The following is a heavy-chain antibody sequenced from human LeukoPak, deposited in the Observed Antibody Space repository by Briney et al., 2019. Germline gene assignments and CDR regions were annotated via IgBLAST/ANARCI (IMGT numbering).Heavy chain of an antibody. D-gene: IGHD3-22*01. CDR3: AKASYDSSGCGGTSWFDP. J-gene: IGHJ5*02. V-gene: IGHV3-33*06. CDR1: GFTFSNYG. CDR2: IWYDGSNK. Sequence: GGSLRLSCAASGFTFSNYGMYWVRQAPGKGLEWVAVIWYDGSNKYYADSVKGRFTISRDNSRNTLFLQMNSLRAEDTAVYYCAKASYDSSGCGGTSWFDPWGQGTLVTVSS.